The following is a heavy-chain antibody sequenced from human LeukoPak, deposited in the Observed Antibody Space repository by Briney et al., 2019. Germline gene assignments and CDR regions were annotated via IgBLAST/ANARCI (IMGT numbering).Heavy chain of an antibody. J-gene: IGHJ6*02. D-gene: IGHD2-2*01. V-gene: IGHV3-11*01. Sequence: GSLRLSCAASGFTFSDYYMSWIRQAPGKGLEWVSYISSSGSTIYYADSVKGRFTISRDNAKNSLYLQMNSLRAEDTAVYYCAGGYCSSTSCYGPYYYYGMDVRGQGTTVTVSS. CDR3: AGGYCSSTSCYGPYYYYGMDV. CDR1: GFTFSDYY. CDR2: ISSSGSTI.